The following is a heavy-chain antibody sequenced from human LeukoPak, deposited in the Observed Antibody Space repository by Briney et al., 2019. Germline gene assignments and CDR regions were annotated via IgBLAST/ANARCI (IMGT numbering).Heavy chain of an antibody. V-gene: IGHV4-30-2*05. CDR3: ARAPTSPYYYDSSGYYYFDY. Sequence: SETLSLTCAVSGGSISSGGYSWSWIRQPPGTGLEWIGYIYHSGSTYYNPSLKSRVTISVDTSKNQFSLKLSSVTAADTAVYYCARAPTSPYYYDSSGYYYFDYWGQGTLVTVSS. CDR2: IYHSGST. J-gene: IGHJ4*02. CDR1: GGSISSGGYS. D-gene: IGHD3-22*01.